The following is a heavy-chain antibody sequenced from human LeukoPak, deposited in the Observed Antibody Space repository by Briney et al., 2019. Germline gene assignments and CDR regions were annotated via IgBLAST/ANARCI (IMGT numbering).Heavy chain of an antibody. J-gene: IGHJ5*02. D-gene: IGHD3-22*01. CDR3: ARVTYSDSSGYFPNDSNWFDP. V-gene: IGHV4-61*01. CDR2: IYYSGST. Sequence: PSETLSLTCTVSGGSISSSSYYWSWIRQPPGKGLEWIGYIYYSGSTNYNPSLKSRVTISVDTSKNQFSLKLSSVTAADTAVYYCARVTYSDSSGYFPNDSNWFDPWGQGTLVTVSS. CDR1: GGSISSSSYY.